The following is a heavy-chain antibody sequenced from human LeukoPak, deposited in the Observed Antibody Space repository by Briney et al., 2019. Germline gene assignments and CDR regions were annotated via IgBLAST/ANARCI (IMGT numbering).Heavy chain of an antibody. J-gene: IGHJ4*02. Sequence: SETLSLTCTVSGGSFSGNYYWSWIRQPSGKGLEWIGYIFHSGGTNYNPSLKSRVIISVDTSTNQFSLKLDSVTAADTAIYLCARYSGSSYYFDSWSQGTLVTVSS. CDR2: IFHSGGT. D-gene: IGHD1-26*01. V-gene: IGHV4-61*01. CDR3: ARYSGSSYYFDS. CDR1: GGSFSGNYY.